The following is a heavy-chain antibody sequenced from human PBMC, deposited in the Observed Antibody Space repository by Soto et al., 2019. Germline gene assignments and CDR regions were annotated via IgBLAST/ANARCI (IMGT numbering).Heavy chain of an antibody. Sequence: QVQLQESGPGLVKPSPTLSLTCTVSGHSISGGAYSWSWIRQHPGKGLAWSGYIFSSASTNYNPSLKCRLTMSVATSNIQFSLKLSSVTAADTAVDFCARGAPAAPVACFDPWGRGTLVTVSS. CDR2: IFSSAST. D-gene: IGHD2-15*01. CDR3: ARGAPAAPVACFDP. CDR1: GHSISGGAYS. V-gene: IGHV4-31*03. J-gene: IGHJ5*02.